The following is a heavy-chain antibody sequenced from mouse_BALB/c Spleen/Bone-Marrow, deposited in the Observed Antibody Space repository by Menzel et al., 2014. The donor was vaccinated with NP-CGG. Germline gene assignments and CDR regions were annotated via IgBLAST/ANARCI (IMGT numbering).Heavy chain of an antibody. CDR1: GFSLTSYG. CDR2: IWAGGST. Sequence: VQVVESGPGLVAPSQSLSITCTVSGFSLTSYGVHWVHQPPGKGLEWLGVIWAGGSTNYNSALMSRLSISKDNSKSQVFLKINRLQTDDPAIFHCVREDCHPHYYSKDLWGQGTPVPVSS. V-gene: IGHV2-9*02. CDR3: VREDCHPHYYSKDL. J-gene: IGHJ4*01.